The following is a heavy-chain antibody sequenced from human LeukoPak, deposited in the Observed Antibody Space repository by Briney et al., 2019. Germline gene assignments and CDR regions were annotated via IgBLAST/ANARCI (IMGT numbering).Heavy chain of an antibody. V-gene: IGHV1-8*02. CDR1: GYTFTGYY. J-gene: IGHJ4*02. CDR3: ARGLGRTAMVTRGGVRFDY. Sequence: ASVKVSCKASGYTFTGYYIHWVRQAPGQGLEWMGWINPNSGGTTYAQKFQGRVAMTRNTSITTAYMELSSLRSEDTAVYYCARGLGRTAMVTRGGVRFDYWGQGTLVTVSS. CDR2: INPNSGGT. D-gene: IGHD5-18*01.